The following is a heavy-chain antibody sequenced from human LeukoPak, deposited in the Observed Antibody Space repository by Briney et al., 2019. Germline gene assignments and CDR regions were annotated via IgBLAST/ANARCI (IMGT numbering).Heavy chain of an antibody. Sequence: GGSLRRSCVASGFTFSSYAMNWVRQAPGKGLEWVSGILGSGDSTYYADSVKGRFTISRDNSKNILYLQMNGLRAEDTAVYYCARATGNSGYYALDYWGQGTLVTVSS. CDR1: GFTFSSYA. J-gene: IGHJ4*02. D-gene: IGHD3-22*01. CDR2: ILGSGDST. V-gene: IGHV3-23*01. CDR3: ARATGNSGYYALDY.